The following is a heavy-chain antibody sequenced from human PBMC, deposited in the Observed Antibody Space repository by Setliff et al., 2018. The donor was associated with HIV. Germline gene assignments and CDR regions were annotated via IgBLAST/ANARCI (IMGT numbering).Heavy chain of an antibody. CDR3: STRLRWSPEKIDY. D-gene: IGHD6-13*01. V-gene: IGHV3-15*01. CDR2: IKSIGDGETT. CDR1: GVTISHHW. Sequence: PWGSLRLSCAASGVTISHHWMNWVRQAPGKGLEWVVRIKSIGDGETTDYAAPVKGRFTISRDDSKNTLYLQLNNLETEDTAFYYCSTRLRWSPEKIDYWGQGTLVTVSS. J-gene: IGHJ4*02.